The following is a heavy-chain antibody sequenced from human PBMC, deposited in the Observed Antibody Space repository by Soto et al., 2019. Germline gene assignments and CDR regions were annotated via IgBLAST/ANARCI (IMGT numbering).Heavy chain of an antibody. CDR2: IIPIFGTA. V-gene: IGHV1-69*13. D-gene: IGHD4-17*01. CDR3: ARARTVSTTRYYYYGMDV. Sequence: ASVKVSCKASGGTFSSYAISWVRQAPGQGLEWMGGIIPIFGTANYAQKFQGRVTITADESTSTAHMELSSLRSEDTAVYYCARARTVSTTRYYYYGMDVWGQGTTVTVSS. CDR1: GGTFSSYA. J-gene: IGHJ6*02.